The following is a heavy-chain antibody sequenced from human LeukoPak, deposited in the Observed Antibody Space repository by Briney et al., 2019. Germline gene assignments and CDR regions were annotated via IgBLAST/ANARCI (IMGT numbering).Heavy chain of an antibody. D-gene: IGHD6-19*01. CDR1: GYTFTSYG. Sequence: ASVKVSCKASGYTFTSYGISWVRQAPGQGLEWKGWSSGYNGNTNYAQKLQGRVTMTTDTSTSTAYMELRSLRSDDTAVYYCARGYTSGWSPALDIWGQGTMVTVSS. CDR3: ARGYTSGWSPALDI. CDR2: SSGYNGNT. J-gene: IGHJ3*02. V-gene: IGHV1-18*01.